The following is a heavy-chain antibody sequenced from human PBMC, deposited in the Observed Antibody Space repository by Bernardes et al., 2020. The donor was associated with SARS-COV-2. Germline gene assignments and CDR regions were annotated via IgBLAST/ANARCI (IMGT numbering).Heavy chain of an antibody. CDR1: GYSFTSYW. V-gene: IGHV5-51*01. D-gene: IGHD3-3*01. CDR2: IYPGDSDT. CDR3: ARRAYDFWSGYYFDY. Sequence: GESLKISCKGSGYSFTSYWIGWVRQMPGKGLEWMGIIYPGDSDTRYSPSFQGQVTITADKSISTAYLQWSSLKASDTAMYYCARRAYDFWSGYYFDYWGQGTLVTVSS. J-gene: IGHJ4*02.